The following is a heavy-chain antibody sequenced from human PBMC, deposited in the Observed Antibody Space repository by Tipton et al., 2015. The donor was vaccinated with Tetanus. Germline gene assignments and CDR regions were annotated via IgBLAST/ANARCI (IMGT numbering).Heavy chain of an antibody. D-gene: IGHD2-2*01. CDR3: ARGWSECSSWSCSPFDS. V-gene: IGHV4-4*07. CDR1: GGSVSSYY. CDR2: VSSSGNS. J-gene: IGHJ4*02. Sequence: LRLSCTVSGGSVSSYYWTWFRQPPGKGLEWIGFVSSSGNSNYSPSLTGRVSMSLDTSKQQFSLSLTSATAADTAVYYCARGWSECSSWSCSPFDSWGQGTLVTVSS.